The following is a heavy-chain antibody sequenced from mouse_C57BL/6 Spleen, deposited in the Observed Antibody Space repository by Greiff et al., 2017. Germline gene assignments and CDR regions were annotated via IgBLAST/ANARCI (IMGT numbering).Heavy chain of an antibody. CDR2: INPSSGYT. CDR3: ARSDYGSPFDY. CDR1: GYTFPSYT. Sequence: QVQLQQSGAELARPGASVKMSCKASGYTFPSYTMHWVNQRPGQGLEWIGYINPSSGYTKYNQKFKDKATLTADKSSSTAYMQLSSLTSEDSAVYYCARSDYGSPFDYWGQGTTLTVSS. D-gene: IGHD1-1*01. V-gene: IGHV1-4*01. J-gene: IGHJ2*01.